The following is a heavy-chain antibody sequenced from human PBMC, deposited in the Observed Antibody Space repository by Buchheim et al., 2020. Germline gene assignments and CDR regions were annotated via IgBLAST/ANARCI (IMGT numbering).Heavy chain of an antibody. D-gene: IGHD3-22*01. V-gene: IGHV3-23*01. J-gene: IGHJ4*02. CDR1: GFTFSNYG. CDR2: ISGSGGST. CDR3: AKGFHSGYLYYFDN. Sequence: EVQLLESGGDLVRPGGSLRLYCVGSGFTFSNYGMSWVRQAPGKGLEWVSGISGSGGSTHFADSVKGRFTISRDNSKNTVYLQMNSLRGEDTAVYYCAKGFHSGYLYYFDNWGQGTL.